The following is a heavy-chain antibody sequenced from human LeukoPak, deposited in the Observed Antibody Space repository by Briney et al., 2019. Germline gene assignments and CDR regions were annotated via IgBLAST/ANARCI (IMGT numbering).Heavy chain of an antibody. J-gene: IGHJ4*02. CDR1: YGSINSYY. V-gene: IGHV4-59*01. CDR2: IYYSGST. D-gene: IGHD3-22*01. Sequence: PSETLSLTCSVSYGSINSYYWSWIRQPPGKGLEWIGYIYYSGSTKFNPSLKSRVTISVDTSKNQFSLKLSSVTAADTAVYYCARGGGVTYYDSTGYLWYFDYWGQGTLVTVSS. CDR3: ARGGGVTYYDSTGYLWYFDY.